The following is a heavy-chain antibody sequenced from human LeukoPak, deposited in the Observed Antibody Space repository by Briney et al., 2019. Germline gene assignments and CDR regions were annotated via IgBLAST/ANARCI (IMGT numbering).Heavy chain of an antibody. D-gene: IGHD2-8*02. CDR1: GGSIISYF. CDR2: IYYTGST. CDR3: ARVSYTGGTNWYFDY. J-gene: IGHJ4*02. Sequence: PSETLSLTCTVSGGSIISYFWSWIRQPPGKGLEWIGYIYYTGSTGYNPSLKGRVTISVDTSKSQFSLKLSSVTAADTAVYYCARVSYTGGTNWYFDYWGQGMLVTVSS. V-gene: IGHV4-59*01.